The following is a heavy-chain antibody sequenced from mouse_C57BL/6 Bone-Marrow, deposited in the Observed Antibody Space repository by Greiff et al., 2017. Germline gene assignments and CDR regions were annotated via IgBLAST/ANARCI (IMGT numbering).Heavy chain of an antibody. CDR3: ATDSSGTGAWFAY. CDR2: INSDGGST. J-gene: IGHJ3*01. Sequence: DVKLQESGGGLVQPGESLKLSCESNEYEFPSHDMSWVRKTPEKRLELVAAINSDGGSTYYPDTMERRFIISRDNTKKTLYLQMSSLRSEDTAVDYCATDSSGTGAWFAYWGQGTLVTVSA. V-gene: IGHV5-2*03. CDR1: EYEFPSHD. D-gene: IGHD3-2*02.